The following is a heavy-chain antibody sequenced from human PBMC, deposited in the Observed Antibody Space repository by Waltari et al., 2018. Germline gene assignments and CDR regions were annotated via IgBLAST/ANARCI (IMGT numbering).Heavy chain of an antibody. CDR2: IYYSGST. Sequence: QLQLQESGPGLVKPSETLSLTCTVSGGSISSSSYYWGWIRQPPGKGLEWIGSIYYSGSTYYNPSLKSRVTISVDTSKNQFSLKLSSVTAADTAVYYCARGLSIVARPLDYWGQGTLVTVSS. D-gene: IGHD6-6*01. V-gene: IGHV4-39*07. J-gene: IGHJ4*02. CDR1: GGSISSSSYY. CDR3: ARGLSIVARPLDY.